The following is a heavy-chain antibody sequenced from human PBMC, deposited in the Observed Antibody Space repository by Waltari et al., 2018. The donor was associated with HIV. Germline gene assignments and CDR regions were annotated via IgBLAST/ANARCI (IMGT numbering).Heavy chain of an antibody. D-gene: IGHD5-18*01. Sequence: KQSGPGLVEASHSIFLSCVISGDSVSSDTASWNWVRQSPAGGLQWLGRPYHRSEWHYDYSVSLKGRMVINLDTAKNQFSLHLSSVTPGDTATYYCVRDSYGFDTWGEGTLVNVPP. CDR2: PYHRSEWHY. CDR1: GDSVSSDTAS. CDR3: VRDSYGFDT. V-gene: IGHV6-1*01. J-gene: IGHJ5*02.